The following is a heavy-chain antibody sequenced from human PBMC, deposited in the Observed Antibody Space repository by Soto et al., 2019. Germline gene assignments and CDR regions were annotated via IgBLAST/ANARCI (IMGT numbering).Heavy chain of an antibody. D-gene: IGHD2-15*01. V-gene: IGHV1-24*01. J-gene: IGHJ6*02. CDR2: FDPEDGET. CDR1: GYTLTELS. CDR3: ATARGDRYCSGGSCYSYYYYGMDV. Sequence: GASVKVSCKVSGYTLTELSMHWVRQAPGKGLEWMGGFDPEDGETIYAQKFQGRVTMTEDTSTDTAYMELSSLRSEDTAVYYCATARGDRYCSGGSCYSYYYYGMDVWGQGTTVTVSS.